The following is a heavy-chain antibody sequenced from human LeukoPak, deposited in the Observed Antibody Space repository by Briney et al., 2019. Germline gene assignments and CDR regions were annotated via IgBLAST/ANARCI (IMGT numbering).Heavy chain of an antibody. CDR3: ASLVVTDDWAFDI. CDR2: IYTDGTTK. D-gene: IGHD2-21*02. Sequence: GGSLRLSCAASGFAFSRYWMHWLRQAPGKGLVWVSAIYTDGTTKRCADSVKGRFTISRDNAKNTLYLQMNSLSVEDTAVYYCASLVVTDDWAFDIWGQGTMVTVSS. J-gene: IGHJ3*02. CDR1: GFAFSRYW. V-gene: IGHV3-74*01.